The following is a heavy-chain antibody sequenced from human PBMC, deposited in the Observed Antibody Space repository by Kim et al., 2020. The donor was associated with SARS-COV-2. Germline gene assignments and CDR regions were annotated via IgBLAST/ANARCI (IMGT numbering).Heavy chain of an antibody. Sequence: GGSLRLSCVASGSIFSTYWMNWVRQAPGKGLEWVASIKPDGSETYYADSVEGRFNISRDNAERSVWLQMDSLRGEDTAVYYCARDRAFKCFDTWGQGTLVTVSS. CDR1: GSIFSTYW. CDR2: IKPDGSET. D-gene: IGHD3-3*02. CDR3: ARDRAFKCFDT. V-gene: IGHV3-7*03. J-gene: IGHJ5*01.